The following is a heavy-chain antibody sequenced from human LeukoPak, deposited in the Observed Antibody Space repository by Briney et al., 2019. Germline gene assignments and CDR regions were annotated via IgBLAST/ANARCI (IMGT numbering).Heavy chain of an antibody. J-gene: IGHJ3*02. CDR1: GSSFGSGYY. Sequence: SETLSLTCAVSGSSFGSGYYWGWLRQPPGKGLEWIGYIYHSGSTYYNPSLKSRVTISVDTSKNQFSLKLSSVTAADTAVYYCARAPLGPDAFDIWGQGTMVIVSS. V-gene: IGHV4-38-2*01. CDR3: ARAPLGPDAFDI. CDR2: IYHSGST.